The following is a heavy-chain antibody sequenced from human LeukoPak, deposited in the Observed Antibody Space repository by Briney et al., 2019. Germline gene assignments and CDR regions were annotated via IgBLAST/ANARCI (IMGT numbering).Heavy chain of an antibody. V-gene: IGHV4-34*01. CDR3: ARGARGYCSSTSCYGNYYYYYGMDV. D-gene: IGHD2-2*03. CDR1: GGSFSGYY. CDR2: INHSGST. J-gene: IGHJ6*02. Sequence: KTSETLSLTCAVYGGSFSGYYWSWIRQPPGKGLEWIGEINHSGSTNYNPSLKSRVTISVDTSKNQFSLKLSSVTAADTAVYYCARGARGYCSSTSCYGNYYYYYGMDVWGQGTTVTVSS.